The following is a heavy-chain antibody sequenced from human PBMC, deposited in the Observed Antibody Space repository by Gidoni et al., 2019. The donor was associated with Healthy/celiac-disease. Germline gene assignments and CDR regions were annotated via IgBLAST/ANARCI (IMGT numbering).Heavy chain of an antibody. J-gene: IGHJ5*02. CDR3: ARDRSEGYCSSTSCYLLSSWFDP. D-gene: IGHD2-2*01. CDR2: IKQDGSEK. CDR1: GFTFSSYW. V-gene: IGHV3-7*03. Sequence: EVQLVESGGGLVQPGGSLRLSCAASGFTFSSYWMSWVRPAPGKGLEWVANIKQDGSEKYYVDSVKGRFTISRDNAKNSLYLQMNSLRAEDTAVYYCARDRSEGYCSSTSCYLLSSWFDPWGQGTLVTVSS.